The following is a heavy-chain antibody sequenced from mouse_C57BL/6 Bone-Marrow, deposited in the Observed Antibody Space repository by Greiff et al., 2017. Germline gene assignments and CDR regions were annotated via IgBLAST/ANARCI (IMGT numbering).Heavy chain of an antibody. J-gene: IGHJ2*01. CDR3: ARPNYYYGSSYLDY. Sequence: EVMLVESGGDLVKPGGSLKLSCAASGFTFSSYGMSWVRQTPDKRLEWVATISSGGSYTYYPDSVKGRFTISRDNAKNTLYLQMRSLKSEDTAMYYCARPNYYYGSSYLDYWGQGTTLTVSS. CDR2: ISSGGSYT. V-gene: IGHV5-6*01. CDR1: GFTFSSYG. D-gene: IGHD1-1*01.